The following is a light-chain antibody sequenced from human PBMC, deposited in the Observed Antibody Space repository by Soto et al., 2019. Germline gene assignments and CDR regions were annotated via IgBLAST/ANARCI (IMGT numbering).Light chain of an antibody. CDR3: QLYNNWPIT. CDR2: GAS. Sequence: MVLTESADTLNLSPGERATLSCRASQSVPNSRLAWYQQRPGQSPRLLLYGASTRATGTPARFSGSGSGTEFTLTITSLQSDDFTLYFCQLYNNWPITFGGGTKVDIK. V-gene: IGKV3-15*01. CDR1: QSVPNSR. J-gene: IGKJ4*01.